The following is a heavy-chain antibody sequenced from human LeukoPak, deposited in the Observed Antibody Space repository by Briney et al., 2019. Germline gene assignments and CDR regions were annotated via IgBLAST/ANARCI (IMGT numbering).Heavy chain of an antibody. CDR1: GGSISSYY. J-gene: IGHJ2*01. D-gene: IGHD3-9*01. CDR2: IYTSGST. CDR3: ARGLYYDILTGYLLGYWYFDL. V-gene: IGHV4-4*07. Sequence: PSETLSLTCTVSGGSISSYYWSWIRQPAGKGLEWIGRIYTSGSTNYNPSLKSRVTMSVDTSKNQFSLKLSSVTAADTAVYYCARGLYYDILTGYLLGYWYFDLWGRGTLVTVSS.